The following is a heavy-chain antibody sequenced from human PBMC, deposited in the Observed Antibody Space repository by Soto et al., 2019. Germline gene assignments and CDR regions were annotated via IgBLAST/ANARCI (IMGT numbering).Heavy chain of an antibody. J-gene: IGHJ3*02. CDR2: IYHSGST. CDR1: GGSISSGGYS. Sequence: QLQLQESGSGLVKPSQTLSLTCAVSGGSISSGGYSWSWIRQPPGKGLEWIGYIYHSGSTYYNPSLKSQVTLSVDRSKNQFTLKLSSVTAADTAVYYCARASRRITIFGVVIKSFDIWGQGTMVTVSS. CDR3: ARASRRITIFGVVIKSFDI. V-gene: IGHV4-30-2*01. D-gene: IGHD3-3*01.